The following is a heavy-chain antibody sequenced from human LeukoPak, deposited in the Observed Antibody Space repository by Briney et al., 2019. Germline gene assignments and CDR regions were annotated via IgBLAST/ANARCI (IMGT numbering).Heavy chain of an antibody. Sequence: PGGSLRLSCAASGFTFSSDWMSWVRQAPGRGLEWVANMNQDGSVRQYVDSVKGRFTISRDNAKNSLFLQMNSLRVEDTAVYFCSSGPNFDYWGQGTLVTVSS. CDR2: MNQDGSVR. CDR1: GFTFSSDW. V-gene: IGHV3-7*05. CDR3: SSGPNFDY. J-gene: IGHJ4*02. D-gene: IGHD3/OR15-3a*01.